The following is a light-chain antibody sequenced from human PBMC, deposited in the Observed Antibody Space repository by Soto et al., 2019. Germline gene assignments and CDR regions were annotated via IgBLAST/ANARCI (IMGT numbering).Light chain of an antibody. J-gene: IGKJ1*01. Sequence: EIVLTQSPATLSLSPGERATLSCRASQSVSSDFAWYQQKPGQAHRLLIYDASNRATGIPARFSGSGSGTDFTLTISSLEPEDFAVYSCQQRSNWPRTFGQGTKVEIK. CDR2: DAS. CDR3: QQRSNWPRT. CDR1: QSVSSD. V-gene: IGKV3-11*01.